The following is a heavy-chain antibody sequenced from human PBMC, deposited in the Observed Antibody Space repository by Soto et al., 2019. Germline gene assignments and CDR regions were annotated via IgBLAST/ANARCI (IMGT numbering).Heavy chain of an antibody. J-gene: IGHJ4*02. CDR3: ARDPDSSGWSWNKHAWDY. V-gene: IGHV3-48*02. CDR2: ISSSSSTI. CDR1: GFTFSSYS. Sequence: GGSLRLSCAASGFTFSSYSMNWVRQAPGKGLEWVSYISSSSSTIYYADSVKGRFTISRDNAKNSLYLQMNSLRDEDTAVYYYARDPDSSGWSWNKHAWDYWGQGTLVTVSS. D-gene: IGHD6-19*01.